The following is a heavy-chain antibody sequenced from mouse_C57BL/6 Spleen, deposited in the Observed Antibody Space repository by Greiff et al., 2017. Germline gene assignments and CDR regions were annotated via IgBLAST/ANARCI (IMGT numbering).Heavy chain of an antibody. Sequence: QVQLQQSGAELVRPGASVTLSCKASGYTFTDYEMHWVKQTPVHGLEWIGAIDPETGGTAYNQKFKGKAILTADKSSSTAYMELRSLTSEDSAVYYCTRPNYDYEGYYCDYGGQGTTRTVSS. CDR1: GYTFTDYE. CDR3: TRPNYDYEGYYCDY. J-gene: IGHJ2*01. CDR2: IDPETGGT. V-gene: IGHV1-15*01. D-gene: IGHD2-4*01.